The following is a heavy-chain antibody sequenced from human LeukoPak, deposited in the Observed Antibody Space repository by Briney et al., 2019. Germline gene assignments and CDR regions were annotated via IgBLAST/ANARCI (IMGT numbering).Heavy chain of an antibody. J-gene: IGHJ3*01. CDR2: LHAREST. CDR1: GAYISNYY. CDR3: ASLSSGAAFAV. D-gene: IGHD3-22*01. Sequence: SESLSLTCTVSGAYISNYYWTWVRQSAAQGLEWIGRLHARESTIYNPSLKSRLTMSIDTCKDQLSLTLTSVTAADSAVYYCASLSSGAAFAVWGQGTVVTVSS. V-gene: IGHV4-4*07.